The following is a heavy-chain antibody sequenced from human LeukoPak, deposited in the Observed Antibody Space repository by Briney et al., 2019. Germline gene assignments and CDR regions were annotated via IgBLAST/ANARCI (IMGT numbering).Heavy chain of an antibody. V-gene: IGHV4-39*07. J-gene: IGHJ4*02. D-gene: IGHD3-22*01. CDR1: GGSISSGSYY. CDR3: ARSRRNYYDSSGYYVANYFDY. CDR2: INHSGST. Sequence: PSQTLSLTCTVSGGSISSGSYYWSWIRQPPGKGLEWIGEINHSGSTNYNPSLKSRVTISVDTSKNQFSLKLSSVTAADTAVYYCARSRRNYYDSSGYYVANYFDYWGQGTLVTVSS.